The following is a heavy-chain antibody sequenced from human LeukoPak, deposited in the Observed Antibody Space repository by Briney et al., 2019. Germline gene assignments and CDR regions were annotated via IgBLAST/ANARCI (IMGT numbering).Heavy chain of an antibody. V-gene: IGHV3-15*01. Sequence: GGSLRLSCAASGFTFSSAWMSWVRQAPGKGLEWVGRIKSKTDGGTTNYAAPVKGRFTISRDDSKNTLYLQMNSLRAEDTAVYYCARGGAVTTVYFDYWGQGTLVTVSS. D-gene: IGHD4-11*01. CDR2: IKSKTDGGTT. J-gene: IGHJ4*02. CDR3: ARGGAVTTVYFDY. CDR1: GFTFSSAW.